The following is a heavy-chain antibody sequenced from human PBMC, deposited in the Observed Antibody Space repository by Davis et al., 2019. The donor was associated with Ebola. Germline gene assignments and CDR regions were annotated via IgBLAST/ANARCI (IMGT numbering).Heavy chain of an antibody. J-gene: IGHJ6*02. CDR3: ARDRIVVVVAATLEYYYYGMDV. V-gene: IGHV4-31*03. CDR1: GGSISSGGYY. D-gene: IGHD2-15*01. Sequence: LRLSCTVSGGSISSGGYYWSWIRQHPGKGLEWIGYIYYSGSTYYNPSLKSRVTISVDTSKNQFSLKLSSVTAADTAVYYCARDRIVVVVAATLEYYYYGMDVWGQGTTVTVSS. CDR2: IYYSGST.